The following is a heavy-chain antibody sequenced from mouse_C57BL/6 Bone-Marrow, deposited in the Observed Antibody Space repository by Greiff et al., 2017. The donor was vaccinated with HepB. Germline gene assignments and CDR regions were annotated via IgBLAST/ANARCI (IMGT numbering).Heavy chain of an antibody. CDR1: GYTFTSYW. CDR2: ILPGSGST. V-gene: IGHV1-9*01. CDR3: ASLGGVAWFAY. J-gene: IGHJ3*01. Sequence: QVQLQQPGAELVKPGASVKLSCKASGYTFTSYWMHWVKQRPGHGLEWIGEILPGSGSTNYNEKFKGKATFTADTSSNTAYMQLSSLTTEDSAIYYCASLGGVAWFAYWGQGTLVTVSA. D-gene: IGHD3-1*01.